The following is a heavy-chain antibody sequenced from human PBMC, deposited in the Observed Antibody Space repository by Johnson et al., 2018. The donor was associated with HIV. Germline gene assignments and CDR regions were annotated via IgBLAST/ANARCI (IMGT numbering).Heavy chain of an antibody. D-gene: IGHD6-19*01. Sequence: VQLVESGGVVVQPGGSLRLSCAASGFTFDDYTMHWVRQAPGKGLEWVSLITWNGGSTYYADFVKVRFTISRDNAKNSLYLQMNYLRVEDTAVYYCARLERLGGLSRVLDMWGQGTMVTVSS. CDR1: GFTFDDYT. CDR3: ARLERLGGLSRVLDM. V-gene: IGHV3-43*01. CDR2: ITWNGGST. J-gene: IGHJ3*02.